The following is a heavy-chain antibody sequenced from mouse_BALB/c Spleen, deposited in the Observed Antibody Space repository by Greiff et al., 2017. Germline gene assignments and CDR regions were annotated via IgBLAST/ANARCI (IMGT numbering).Heavy chain of an antibody. CDR1: GYTFTSYV. V-gene: IGHV1-14*01. D-gene: IGHD1-1*01. CDR2: INPYNDGT. Sequence: VQLKESGPELVKPGASVKMSCKASGYTFTSYVMHWVKQKPGQGLEWIGYINPYNDGTKYNEKFKGKATLTSDKSSSTAYMELSSLTSEDSAVYYWASFTTVVADYWGQGTTLTVSS. CDR3: ASFTTVVADY. J-gene: IGHJ2*01.